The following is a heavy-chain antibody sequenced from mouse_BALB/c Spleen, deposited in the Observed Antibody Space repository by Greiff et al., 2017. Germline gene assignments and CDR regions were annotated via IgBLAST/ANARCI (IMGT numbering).Heavy chain of an antibody. J-gene: IGHJ2*01. D-gene: IGHD1-1*01. CDR1: GYTFTSYW. V-gene: IGHV1-5*01. Sequence: VQLQQSGAELAKPGASVKMSCKASGYTFTSYWMHWVKQRPGQGLEWIGAIYPGNSDTSYNQKFKGKAKLTAVTSTSTAYMELSSLTNEDSAVYYCTRDYYGSSYGYWGQGTTLTVSS. CDR2: IYPGNSDT. CDR3: TRDYYGSSYGY.